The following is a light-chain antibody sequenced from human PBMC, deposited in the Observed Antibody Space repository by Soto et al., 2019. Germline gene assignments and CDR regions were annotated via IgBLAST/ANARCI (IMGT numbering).Light chain of an antibody. V-gene: IGKV1-5*01. CDR3: QHYTSYFFT. CDR1: QSISGW. CDR2: DAS. Sequence: DIQMTQSPSTLSASLGDRVTITCRASQSISGWLAWYQQKPGKAPKLLMYDASSLQSGVPSRFSGSGSGTEFTLTFICLHPDDFVYDYCQHYTSYFFTFAQGTQVDIK. J-gene: IGKJ2*01.